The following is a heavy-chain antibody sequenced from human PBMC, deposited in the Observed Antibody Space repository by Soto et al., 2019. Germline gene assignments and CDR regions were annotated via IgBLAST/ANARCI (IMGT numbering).Heavy chain of an antibody. CDR2: INSDGSST. J-gene: IGHJ6*02. V-gene: IGHV3-74*01. CDR3: ARDALYYFFWSVSHQDYNITDV. CDR1: GFTFSSYW. D-gene: IGHD3-3*01. Sequence: GGSLRLSCAASGFTFSSYWMHCVRQAPGKGLVWVSRINSDGSSTSYADSVKGRFTISRDNAKNTLYLQMNSLRAEDTALYYSARDALYYFFWSVSHQDYNITDVCGPGTIVTGFS.